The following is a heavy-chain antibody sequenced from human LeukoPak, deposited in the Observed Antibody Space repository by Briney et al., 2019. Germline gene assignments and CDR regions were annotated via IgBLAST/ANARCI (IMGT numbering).Heavy chain of an antibody. CDR3: AKDANSGSYYGLFDY. D-gene: IGHD1-26*01. CDR1: GFTFSSYS. CDR2: ISSSSSYI. V-gene: IGHV3-21*04. J-gene: IGHJ4*02. Sequence: GGSLRLSCAASGFTFSSYSMNWVRQAPGKGLEWVSSISSSSSYIYYADSVKGRFTISRDNAKNSLYLQMNSLRAEDTAVYYCAKDANSGSYYGLFDYWGQGTLVTVSS.